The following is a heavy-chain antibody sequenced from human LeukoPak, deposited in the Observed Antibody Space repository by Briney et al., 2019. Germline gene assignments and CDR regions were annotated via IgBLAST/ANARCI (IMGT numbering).Heavy chain of an antibody. J-gene: IGHJ4*02. V-gene: IGHV3-74*01. CDR1: GFTFSSYW. Sequence: TGRSLRLSCAASGFTFSSYWMHWVRQAPGKGLVWVSRINTDGSSTSYADSVKGRFTISRDNAKNTLYLQMNSLRAEDTAVYYCARAPCRGGSCRFDYWGQGTLVTVSS. CDR3: ARAPCRGGSCRFDY. CDR2: INTDGSST. D-gene: IGHD2-15*01.